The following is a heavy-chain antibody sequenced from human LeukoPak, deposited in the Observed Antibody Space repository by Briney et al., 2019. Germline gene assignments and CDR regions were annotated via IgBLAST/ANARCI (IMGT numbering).Heavy chain of an antibody. D-gene: IGHD5-24*01. CDR2: INSDGGNT. CDR1: GFTFSSYR. Sequence: QSGGSLRLSCAASGFTFSSYRMQWVRQAPGKGPLWVSRINSDGGNTAYADSVKGRFIVSRDNAKNTLYLQMNSLRVEDTAVYYCTRGYNYRIDYWGQGTQVSVSS. CDR3: TRGYNYRIDY. V-gene: IGHV3-74*01. J-gene: IGHJ4*02.